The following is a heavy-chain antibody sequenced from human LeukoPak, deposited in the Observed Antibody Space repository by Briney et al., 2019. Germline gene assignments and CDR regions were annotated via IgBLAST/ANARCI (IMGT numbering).Heavy chain of an antibody. V-gene: IGHV4-61*01. CDR1: GGSVSSGSYY. CDR2: IYYSGST. Sequence: SETLSLTCTVSGGSVSSGSYYWSWIRQPPGKGLEWIGYIYYSGSTNYNPSLKSRVTISVDTSKNQFSLKLSSVTAADTAVYYCARGLRYFDWLGEQHNWFDPWGQGTLVTVSS. J-gene: IGHJ5*02. D-gene: IGHD3-9*01. CDR3: ARGLRYFDWLGEQHNWFDP.